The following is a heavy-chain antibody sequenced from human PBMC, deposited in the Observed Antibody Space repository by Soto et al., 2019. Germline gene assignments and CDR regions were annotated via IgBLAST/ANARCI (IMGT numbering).Heavy chain of an antibody. D-gene: IGHD2-15*01. CDR1: GGSISSGGYY. CDR3: ARDVKGDCSGGSCSDAFDI. J-gene: IGHJ3*02. V-gene: IGHV4-31*03. CDR2: IYYSGST. Sequence: QVQLQESGPGLVKPSQTLSLTCTVSGGSISSGGYYWSWIRQHPGKGLEWIGYIYYSGSTYYNPSLKSRVIMSVDASKNQFSLKLSSVAAADTAVYYCARDVKGDCSGGSCSDAFDIWGQGTMVTVSS.